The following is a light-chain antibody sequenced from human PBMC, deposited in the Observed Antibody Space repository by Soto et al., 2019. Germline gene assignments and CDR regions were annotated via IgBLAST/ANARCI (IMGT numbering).Light chain of an antibody. Sequence: QSALPQPASLSGSPGQSITISCTGTSSDVGDYDYVSWYQQHPGKAPKLIIYEVSDRPSGVSNRFSGSKSANTASLTISGLQAEDEADYYCCSYVGSSTYVFGTGTKVTVL. CDR1: SSDVGDYDY. J-gene: IGLJ1*01. CDR3: CSYVGSSTYV. V-gene: IGLV2-14*01. CDR2: EVS.